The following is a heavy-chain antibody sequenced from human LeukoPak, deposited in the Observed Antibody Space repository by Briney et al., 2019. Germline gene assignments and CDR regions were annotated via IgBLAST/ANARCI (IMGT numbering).Heavy chain of an antibody. V-gene: IGHV3-23*01. D-gene: IGHD7-27*01. CDR1: GFTFSSYA. CDR2: ISGSGGST. Sequence: GGSLRLSCAASGFTFSSYAMSWVRQAPGKGLEWVSAISGSGGSTYYADSVKGRFTISRDNSKNTLYLQMNSLRAEDTAVYYCARDLTGEMDYFDYWGQGTLVTVSS. CDR3: ARDLTGEMDYFDY. J-gene: IGHJ4*02.